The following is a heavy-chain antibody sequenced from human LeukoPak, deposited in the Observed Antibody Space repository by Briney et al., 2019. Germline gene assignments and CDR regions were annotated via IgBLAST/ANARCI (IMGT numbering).Heavy chain of an antibody. CDR2: ITSTSYAI. V-gene: IGHV3-48*01. CDR3: ARVAPGHDVGRGYFDY. D-gene: IGHD6-13*01. Sequence: PGGSLRLSCAASGFALSTYSMNWVRQAPGKGLEWLSYITSTSYAIYYGDSVKGRFTISRDNAKNSLYLQMNSLRAEDRAVYFCARVAPGHDVGRGYFDYWGQGTLVTVSS. J-gene: IGHJ4*02. CDR1: GFALSTYS.